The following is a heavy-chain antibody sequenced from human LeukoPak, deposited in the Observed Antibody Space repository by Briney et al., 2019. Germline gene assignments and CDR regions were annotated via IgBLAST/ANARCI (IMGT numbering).Heavy chain of an antibody. J-gene: IGHJ4*02. CDR3: ARGDHTFDY. Sequence: TSQTLSLTCAVYGGSFSGYYWSWIRQPPGKGLEWIGEINHSGSTNYNPSLKSRVTISVDTSKNQFSLKLSSVTAADTAVYYCARGDHTFDYWGQGTLVTVSS. CDR1: GGSFSGYY. D-gene: IGHD3-10*01. V-gene: IGHV4-34*01. CDR2: INHSGST.